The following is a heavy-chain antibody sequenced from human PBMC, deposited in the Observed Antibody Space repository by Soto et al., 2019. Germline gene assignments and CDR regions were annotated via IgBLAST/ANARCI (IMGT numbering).Heavy chain of an antibody. D-gene: IGHD2-8*01. Sequence: AETLSLTCTVSGGSISKFYWSWVRQPPGKGLEWIGYISYSGNTNYNPSLKSRVSISVDTSKNQLPLNLTSVTAADTAVYYCARAPMVLSRSYFDSWGQGTPVTVSS. J-gene: IGHJ4*02. CDR2: ISYSGNT. CDR1: GGSISKFY. V-gene: IGHV4-59*01. CDR3: ARAPMVLSRSYFDS.